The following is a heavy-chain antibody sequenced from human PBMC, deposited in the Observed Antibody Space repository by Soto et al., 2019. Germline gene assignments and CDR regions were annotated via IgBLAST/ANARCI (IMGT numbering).Heavy chain of an antibody. CDR3: AREEGGYSGYDLGGFFDY. CDR2: ISYDGSNK. J-gene: IGHJ4*02. Sequence: QVQLVESGGGVVQPGRSLRLSCAASGFTFSSYAMHWVRQAPGKGLEWVAVISYDGSNKYYADSVKGRFTISRDNSKNTLYRQMNRLRAEDTAVYYWAREEGGYSGYDLGGFFDYWGQGTLVTVSS. CDR1: GFTFSSYA. D-gene: IGHD5-12*01. V-gene: IGHV3-30-3*01.